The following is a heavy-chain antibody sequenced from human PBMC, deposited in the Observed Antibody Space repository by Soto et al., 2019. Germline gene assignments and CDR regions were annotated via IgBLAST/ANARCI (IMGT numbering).Heavy chain of an antibody. Sequence: QVQLVESGGGVVQPGRSLRLSCAASGFTFSSYAMHWVRQAPGKGLEWVAVISYDGSNKYYADSVKGRFTISRDNSKNTLYLQMNSLRAEDTAVYYCARSTYRTPDYRGQGTLVTVSS. D-gene: IGHD3-16*02. V-gene: IGHV3-30-3*01. CDR1: GFTFSSYA. J-gene: IGHJ4*02. CDR3: ARSTYRTPDY. CDR2: ISYDGSNK.